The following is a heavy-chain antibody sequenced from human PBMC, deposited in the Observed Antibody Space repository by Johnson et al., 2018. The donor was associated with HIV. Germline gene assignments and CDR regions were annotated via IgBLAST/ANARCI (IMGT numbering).Heavy chain of an antibody. V-gene: IGHV3-7*05. Sequence: VQLVESGGGVVQPGRSLRLSCAASGFTFSSYAMHWVRQAPGKGLEWLANIKEDGNEEYYLDSLKGRFTISRDNAKNSLYLQMDNRRTEDTAVYYCARDGVYSSPHDAFDIWGQGTMVIVSS. J-gene: IGHJ3*02. CDR2: IKEDGNEE. CDR3: ARDGVYSSPHDAFDI. D-gene: IGHD6-19*01. CDR1: GFTFSSYA.